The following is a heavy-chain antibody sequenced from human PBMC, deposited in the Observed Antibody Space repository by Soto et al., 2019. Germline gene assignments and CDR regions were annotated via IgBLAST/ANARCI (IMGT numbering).Heavy chain of an antibody. Sequence: WETLSLTCTVSGGSISSSSYYWGWIRQPPGKGLEWIGSIYYSGSTYYNPSLKSRVTISVDTSKNQFSLKLSSVTAADTAVYYCARHIVVVPAAIAWFDPWGQGTLVTVSS. D-gene: IGHD2-2*01. J-gene: IGHJ5*02. CDR3: ARHIVVVPAAIAWFDP. CDR2: IYYSGST. V-gene: IGHV4-39*01. CDR1: GGSISSSSYY.